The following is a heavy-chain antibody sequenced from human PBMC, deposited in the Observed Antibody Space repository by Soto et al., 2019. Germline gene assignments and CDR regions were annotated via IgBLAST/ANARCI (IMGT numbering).Heavy chain of an antibody. J-gene: IGHJ6*02. CDR1: GGTFSSYA. CDR3: ARVSTRITGTDKIYYYYGMDV. V-gene: IGHV1-69*01. D-gene: IGHD1-20*01. CDR2: IIPIFGTA. Sequence: QVQLVQSGAEVKTPGSSVKVSCKASGGTFSSYAISWVRQAPGQGLEWMGGIIPIFGTANYAQKFQGRVTITADDSRSTDYMELRSLRSEDTAVYYCARVSTRITGTDKIYYYYGMDVWGQGTTDTVSS.